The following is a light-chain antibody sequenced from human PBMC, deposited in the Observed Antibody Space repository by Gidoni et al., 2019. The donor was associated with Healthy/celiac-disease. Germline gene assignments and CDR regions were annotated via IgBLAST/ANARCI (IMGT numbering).Light chain of an antibody. Sequence: IQMTQSPSSLSASVGDRVTITCRASQSISSYLHWYQQKPGKAPKLLIYAASSLQSGVPSRFSGSGSGTDFTLTISSLQPEEFATYYCQQSYSTPWTFGQGTKVEIK. V-gene: IGKV1-39*01. CDR1: QSISSY. CDR2: AAS. J-gene: IGKJ1*01. CDR3: QQSYSTPWT.